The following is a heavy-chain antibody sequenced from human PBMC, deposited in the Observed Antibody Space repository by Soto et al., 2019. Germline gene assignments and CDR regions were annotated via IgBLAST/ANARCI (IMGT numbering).Heavy chain of an antibody. Sequence: QLQLQESGPGLVKPSETLSLTCTVSGGSISSSSYYWGWIRQPPGKGLEWIGSMYYSGSTNYNPSLKSRVTISVDTSKNPFSLKLSAVTAADTAVYYCARRPYRSGAWDYWGQGILVTVSS. J-gene: IGHJ4*02. CDR2: MYYSGST. V-gene: IGHV4-39*01. CDR1: GGSISSSSYY. CDR3: ARRPYRSGAWDY. D-gene: IGHD5-18*01.